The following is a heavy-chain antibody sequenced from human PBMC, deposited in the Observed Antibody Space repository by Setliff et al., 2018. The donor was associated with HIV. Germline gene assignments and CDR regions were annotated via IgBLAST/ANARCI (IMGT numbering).Heavy chain of an antibody. J-gene: IGHJ5*02. CDR3: ARVEYSSGWYSDGDNWFDP. CDR2: IYYTGST. V-gene: IGHV4-38-2*02. D-gene: IGHD6-19*01. CDR1: GYSISSGYY. Sequence: SETLSLTCTVSGYSISSGYYWGWIRQLPGKGLEWIGAIYYTGSTYYNPSLRSRVTISVDTSKNQFSLKLSSVTAADTAVCYCARVEYSSGWYSDGDNWFDPWGQGTLVTAPQ.